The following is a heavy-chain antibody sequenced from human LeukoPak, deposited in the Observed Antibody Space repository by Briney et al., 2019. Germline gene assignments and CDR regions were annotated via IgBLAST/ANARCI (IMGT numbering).Heavy chain of an antibody. J-gene: IGHJ6*02. CDR3: ARWYYGGDCYPTYYYGMDV. D-gene: IGHD2-21*02. CDR2: INPNSGGT. Sequence: VSVKVSCKASGYTFTGYYMHWVRQAPGQGLEWMGWINPNSGGTNYAQKFQGRVTMTRDTSISTAYMELSRLRSDDTAVYYCARWYYGGDCYPTYYYGMDVWGQGTTVTVSS. V-gene: IGHV1-2*02. CDR1: GYTFTGYY.